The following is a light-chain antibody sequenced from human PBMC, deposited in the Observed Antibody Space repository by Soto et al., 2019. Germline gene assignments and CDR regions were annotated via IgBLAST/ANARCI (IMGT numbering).Light chain of an antibody. CDR2: AAS. CDR1: QGISNY. Sequence: DIQMTQSASSLSASLGDRVTITWRASQGISNYLAWYQQKPGKVPKLLIYAASTLQSGVPSRFSGSGYGTDFNLTISSLQTEDVATYYCQKYNSAPFTFGQGTRLEIK. CDR3: QKYNSAPFT. J-gene: IGKJ5*01. V-gene: IGKV1-27*01.